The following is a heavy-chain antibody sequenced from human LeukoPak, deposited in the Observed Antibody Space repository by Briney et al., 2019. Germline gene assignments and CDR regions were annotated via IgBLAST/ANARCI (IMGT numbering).Heavy chain of an antibody. V-gene: IGHV5-51*01. J-gene: IGHJ4*02. Sequence: GESLKISCKGSGYSFTSEWIGWVRQMPGKGLEWMGIIYPGDSDTRYSPSFQGQVTISADKSIFTAYLQWSSLKASDTAIYYCARRSIIATRLFDYWGQGTLVTVSS. CDR2: IYPGDSDT. D-gene: IGHD6-6*01. CDR1: GYSFTSEW. CDR3: ARRSIIATRLFDY.